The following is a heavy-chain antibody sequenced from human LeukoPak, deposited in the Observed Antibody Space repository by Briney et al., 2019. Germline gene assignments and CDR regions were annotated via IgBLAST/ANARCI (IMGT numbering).Heavy chain of an antibody. CDR3: ASGIAARPDDY. CDR1: GGSISSDGYY. D-gene: IGHD6-6*01. Sequence: SETLSLTCTVSGGSISSDGYYWSWIRQYPGKGLEWIGYIYHSGSTYYNPSLRSRVTISVDTSKNQFSLELNSVTAADTAVYYCASGIAARPDDYWGQGTLVTVSS. V-gene: IGHV4-31*03. CDR2: IYHSGST. J-gene: IGHJ4*02.